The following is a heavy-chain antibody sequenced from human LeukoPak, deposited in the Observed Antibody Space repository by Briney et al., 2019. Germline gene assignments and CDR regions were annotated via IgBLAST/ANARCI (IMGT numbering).Heavy chain of an antibody. D-gene: IGHD2-2*01. J-gene: IGHJ3*02. CDR2: IWYDGSNK. CDR1: GFTFSSYG. Sequence: PGRSLRLSCAASGFTFSSYGMHWVRQAPGKGLEWVAVIWYDGSNKYYADSVKGRFTISRDNSKNTLYLQMNSLRAEDTAVYYCARTKGYCTSSRCYSIAFDIWGQGTMVTVSS. CDR3: ARTKGYCTSSRCYSIAFDI. V-gene: IGHV3-33*01.